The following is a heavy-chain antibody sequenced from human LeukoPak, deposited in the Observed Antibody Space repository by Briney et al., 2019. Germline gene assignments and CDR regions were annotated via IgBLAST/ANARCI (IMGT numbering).Heavy chain of an antibody. CDR2: IKQDGSEK. J-gene: IGHJ3*02. D-gene: IGHD2-15*01. Sequence: PGGPLRLSCAASGFTFSSYWMSWVRQAPGKGLEWVANIKQDGSEKYYVDSVKGRFTISRDNAKNSLYLQMNSLRAEDTAVYYCARDPTGYCSGGSCSFDAFDIWGQGTMVTVSS. V-gene: IGHV3-7*01. CDR1: GFTFSSYW. CDR3: ARDPTGYCSGGSCSFDAFDI.